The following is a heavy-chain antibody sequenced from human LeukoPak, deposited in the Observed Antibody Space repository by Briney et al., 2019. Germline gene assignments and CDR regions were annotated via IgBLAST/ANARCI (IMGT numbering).Heavy chain of an antibody. D-gene: IGHD2-2*01. V-gene: IGHV3-7*03. CDR3: ARDMGAGMGYCSSTSCPTYDAFDI. CDR2: IKQDGSEK. Sequence: GGSLRLSCAASGFTFSSYWMSWVRQAPGKGLEWVANIKQDGSEKYYVDSVKGRFTISRDNAKNSLYLQMNSLRAEDTAMYYCARDMGAGMGYCSSTSCPTYDAFDIWGQGTMVTVSS. J-gene: IGHJ3*02. CDR1: GFTFSSYW.